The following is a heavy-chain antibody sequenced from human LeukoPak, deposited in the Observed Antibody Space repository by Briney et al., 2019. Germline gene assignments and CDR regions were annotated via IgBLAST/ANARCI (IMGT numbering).Heavy chain of an antibody. V-gene: IGHV3-23*01. D-gene: IGHD3-22*01. J-gene: IGHJ4*02. Sequence: GGSLRLSCAASGFTFTGFAMSWVRQAPGKGLEWVSTISRSGVATYYANSVKGRFTISRDNSKNTVYLQMSSLRAEDTAMYYCAKHSHDGSAPYYEVQLDYWGQGTLVTVSS. CDR1: GFTFTGFA. CDR3: AKHSHDGSAPYYEVQLDY. CDR2: ISRSGVAT.